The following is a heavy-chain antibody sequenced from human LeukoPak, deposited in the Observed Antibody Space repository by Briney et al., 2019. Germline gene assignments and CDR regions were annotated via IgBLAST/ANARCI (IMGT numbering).Heavy chain of an antibody. CDR3: ATLGYYYGSGSYYTNPLDY. Sequence: GESLKISCKGSGYSFTRNCIGWVRQMPGKGLEWMGIIYPGDSDTRYSPSLQGQVTISADKSISTAYLQWSSLKASDTAMYYCATLGYYYGSGSYYTNPLDYWGQGTLVTVSS. J-gene: IGHJ4*02. D-gene: IGHD3-10*01. V-gene: IGHV5-51*01. CDR1: GYSFTRNC. CDR2: IYPGDSDT.